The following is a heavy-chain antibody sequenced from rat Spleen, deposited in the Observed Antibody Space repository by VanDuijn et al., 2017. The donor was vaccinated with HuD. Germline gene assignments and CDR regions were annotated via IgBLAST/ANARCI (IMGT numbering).Heavy chain of an antibody. CDR2: MWSDEHT. D-gene: IGHD1-7*01. CDR3: ARGVFYGYD. CDR1: GFSLTSYH. V-gene: IGHV2-32*01. J-gene: IGHJ2*01. Sequence: QVQLQESGPGLVQHSQTLSLTCTVSGFSLTSYHVHWVRQPPGKGLEWLGMMWSDEHTSYNSALKSRLSISRDTSQSQVFLKMSSLQTEDTATYYCARGVFYGYDWGQGVMVTVSS.